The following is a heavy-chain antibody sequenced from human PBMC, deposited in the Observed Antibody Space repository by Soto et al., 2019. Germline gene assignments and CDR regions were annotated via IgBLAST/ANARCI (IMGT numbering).Heavy chain of an antibody. V-gene: IGHV2-5*02. CDR3: AHSLIPNWGSRGAFDY. CDR2: IYWDDDK. Sequence: QITLKESGPPLVKPTQTLTLTCTFSGFSLSTSGVGVGWIRQPPGKALEWLALIYWDDDKRYSPSLKSRLTHTKDTSKNQVVLTMTHMDPVDTATYYCAHSLIPNWGSRGAFDYWGQGTLVTVSS. CDR1: GFSLSTSGVG. D-gene: IGHD7-27*01. J-gene: IGHJ4*02.